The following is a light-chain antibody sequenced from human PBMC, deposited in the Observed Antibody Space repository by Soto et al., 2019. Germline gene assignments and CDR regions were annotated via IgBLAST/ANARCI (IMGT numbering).Light chain of an antibody. CDR2: EVT. CDR1: SSDVGGYDY. J-gene: IGLJ2*01. Sequence: QSALTQPASVSGSPGQSITISCTGTSSDVGGYDYVSWYQQHPGKAPKLMIYEVTSRPSGVSNRFSGSKSGNTASLTISGLQAEDEADYYCSSYTSSSTSVIFGGGTKVTVL. CDR3: SSYTSSSTSVI. V-gene: IGLV2-14*01.